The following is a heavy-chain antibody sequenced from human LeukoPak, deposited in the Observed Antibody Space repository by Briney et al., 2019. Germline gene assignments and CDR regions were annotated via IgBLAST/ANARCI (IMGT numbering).Heavy chain of an antibody. D-gene: IGHD5-12*01. Sequence: SGGSLRLSCAASGFTFSSYAMHWVRQAPGKGLEWVAVLSYDGSDKYYADSVKGRFTISRDNSKNTLYLQMNSLRTEDTAVYYCAKGATPSTERIDYWGQGTLVTVSS. CDR3: AKGATPSTERIDY. CDR2: LSYDGSDK. J-gene: IGHJ4*02. CDR1: GFTFSSYA. V-gene: IGHV3-30*18.